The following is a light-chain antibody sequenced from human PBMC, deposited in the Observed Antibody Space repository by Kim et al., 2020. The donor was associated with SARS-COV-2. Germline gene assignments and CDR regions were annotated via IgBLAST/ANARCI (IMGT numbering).Light chain of an antibody. J-gene: IGKJ4*01. CDR2: AAS. V-gene: IGKV1-39*01. CDR3: QQSYKTPPT. Sequence: ASVGDRVTITCRARQSISTYLNWYKQKPGKAPKLLINAASTLQSGVPSRFSGSGSGTDFTLTISSLQPEDFATYYCQQSYKTPPTFGGGTKVDIK. CDR1: QSISTY.